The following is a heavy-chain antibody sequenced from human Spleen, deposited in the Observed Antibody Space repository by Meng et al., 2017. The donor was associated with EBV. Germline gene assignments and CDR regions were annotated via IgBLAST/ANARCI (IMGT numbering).Heavy chain of an antibody. D-gene: IGHD6-19*01. V-gene: IGHV4-34*01. Sequence: QVQVPQWGAGILKPSETLSLTCAVYGGSSSGSDWSWIRQPPGKGLEWIGEINLGGNTNYNPSLKSRVSISVDTSKNHFSLKVGSVTAADTAVYYCATWNNNGWYYGYWGQGTLVTVSS. CDR2: INLGGNT. CDR3: ATWNNNGWYYGY. J-gene: IGHJ4*01. CDR1: GGSSSGSD.